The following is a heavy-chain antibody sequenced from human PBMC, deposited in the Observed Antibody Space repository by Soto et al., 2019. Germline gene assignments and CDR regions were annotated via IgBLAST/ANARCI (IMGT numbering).Heavy chain of an antibody. J-gene: IGHJ4*02. D-gene: IGHD3-10*01. Sequence: QVQLQQSGPGLVKPSQTLSVTCAISGDSVSSGSAAWHWIRQSPSRGLEWLGRTYYESKGYHDYAVFVKSRMTINPDTSKNQFSLQLSSVTPEDTAVYYCARNYYGSGSYYTTFDSWGQGTLVTVSP. CDR3: ARNYYGSGSYYTTFDS. CDR2: TYYESKGYH. V-gene: IGHV6-1*01. CDR1: GDSVSSGSAA.